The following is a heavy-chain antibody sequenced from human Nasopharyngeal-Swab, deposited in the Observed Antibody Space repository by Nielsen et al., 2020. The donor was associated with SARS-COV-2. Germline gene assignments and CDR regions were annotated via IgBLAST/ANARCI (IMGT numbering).Heavy chain of an antibody. CDR3: ARDNGGWAVDY. CDR2: IDPRGGNT. D-gene: IGHD2-8*01. CDR1: GYTLTSNK. J-gene: IGHJ4*02. V-gene: IGHV1-46*01. Sequence: ASVKVSCKASGYTLTSNKRHWVRQAPGQGLEWMGIIDPRGGNTRYALKFQGRVSVTADTSTSTVYMELNSLTSEDTAVYFCARDNGGWAVDYWGQGTLVTVST.